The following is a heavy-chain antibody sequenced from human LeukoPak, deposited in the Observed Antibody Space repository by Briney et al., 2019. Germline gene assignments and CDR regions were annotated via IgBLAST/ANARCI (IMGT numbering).Heavy chain of an antibody. CDR1: GFTFSSYG. CDR2: ISYDGSNK. Sequence: PGGSLRLSCAASGFTFSSYGMHWVRQAPGKGLEWVAVISYDGSNKYYADSVKGRFTISRDNSKNTLYLQMSSLRAEDTAVYYCAKDPGIVLMVYALSYFDYWGQGTLVTVSS. J-gene: IGHJ4*02. D-gene: IGHD2-8*01. CDR3: AKDPGIVLMVYALSYFDY. V-gene: IGHV3-30*18.